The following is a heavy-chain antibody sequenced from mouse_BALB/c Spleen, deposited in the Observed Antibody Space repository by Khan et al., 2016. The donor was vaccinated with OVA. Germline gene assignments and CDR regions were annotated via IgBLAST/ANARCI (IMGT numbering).Heavy chain of an antibody. V-gene: IGHV1S81*02. CDR3: AIITKIVATNFDD. D-gene: IGHD1-1*01. CDR1: GYTFTSYW. Sequence: QVQLKHSGAELVKAGASVKMSCKASGYTFTSYWMHWVKQRLGQGLEWFAETNPTNGRTYYNEKFKSKATMTVDKSSSTAYMLLSGPTFEDSAVYYCAIITKIVATNFDDWGQGTTLTVSS. J-gene: IGHJ2*01. CDR2: TNPTNGRT.